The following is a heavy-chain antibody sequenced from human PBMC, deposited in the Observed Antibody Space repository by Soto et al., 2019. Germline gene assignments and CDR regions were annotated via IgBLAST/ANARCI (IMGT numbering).Heavy chain of an antibody. CDR1: GFTVSSNY. CDR2: IYSGGST. Sequence: PGGSLRLSCAASGFTVSSNYMSCVRQAPGKGLEWVSVIYSGGSTYYADSVKGRFTISRDNSKNTLYLQMNSLRAEDTAVYYCASRMVRGVIDWFDPWGQGTLVTVSS. J-gene: IGHJ5*02. D-gene: IGHD3-10*01. V-gene: IGHV3-53*01. CDR3: ASRMVRGVIDWFDP.